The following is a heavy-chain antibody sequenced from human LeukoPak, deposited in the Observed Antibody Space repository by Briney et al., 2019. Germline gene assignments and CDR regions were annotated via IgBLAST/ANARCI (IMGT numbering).Heavy chain of an antibody. J-gene: IGHJ4*02. V-gene: IGHV3-7*03. D-gene: IGHD3-10*01. CDR1: GFTFSSYW. CDR3: AREYLDLLWFGELLPPAIDH. CDR2: IKQDGSEK. Sequence: GGSLRLSCAASGFTFSSYWMSWVRQAPGKGLEWVANIKQDGSEKYFVDPVKGRFTISRDNAKNSLYLQMNSLRAEDTAVYYCAREYLDLLWFGELLPPAIDHWGQGTLVTVSS.